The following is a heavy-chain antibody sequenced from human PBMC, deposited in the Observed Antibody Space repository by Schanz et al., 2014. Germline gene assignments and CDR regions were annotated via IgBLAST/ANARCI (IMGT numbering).Heavy chain of an antibody. V-gene: IGHV3-23*01. CDR2: MIGSGSSV. J-gene: IGHJ4*02. CDR3: AKDGRLPYYGTGSDFDY. Sequence: EVQLLESGGGLVQPGGSLRLSCAASGFTFSIYGMSWVRQAPGKGLEWVSRMIGSGSSVFYADSVEGRFTISRDNLKNTVYLQMNSLRAGDTAVYYCAKDGRLPYYGTGSDFDYWGQGTLVAVSS. D-gene: IGHD3-22*01. CDR1: GFTFSIYG.